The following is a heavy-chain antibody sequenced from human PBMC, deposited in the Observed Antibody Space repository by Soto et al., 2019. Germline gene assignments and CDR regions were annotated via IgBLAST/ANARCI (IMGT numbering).Heavy chain of an antibody. V-gene: IGHV3-30*18. D-gene: IGHD1-26*01. CDR2: ISYDGSNK. CDR3: AKDLSGIYSHPTSLDY. CDR1: GFTFSTYG. J-gene: IGHJ4*02. Sequence: AGGSLRLSCAASGFTFSTYGMHWVRQAPGKGLEWVALISYDGSNKDYADSVKGRFTISRDNSKNTLYLLMNSLRSEDTAMYYCAKDLSGIYSHPTSLDYWGQGTLVTVSS.